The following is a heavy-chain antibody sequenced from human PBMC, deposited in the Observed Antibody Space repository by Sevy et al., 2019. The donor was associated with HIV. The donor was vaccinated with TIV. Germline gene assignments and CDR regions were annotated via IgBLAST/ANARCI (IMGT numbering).Heavy chain of an antibody. D-gene: IGHD2-8*02. CDR3: ARDLGWHCTDNNCQTSWFDP. V-gene: IGHV3-7*01. CDR2: IKQDGSEK. J-gene: IGHJ5*02. Sequence: GGSLRLSCAASGFTFSGYWMSWFRQAPRKGLEWVANIKQDGSEKSYVDSVKGRFTISRDNAKNSLYLQMNSLRVEDTAVYYCARDLGWHCTDNNCQTSWFDPWGQGTLVTVSS. CDR1: GFTFSGYW.